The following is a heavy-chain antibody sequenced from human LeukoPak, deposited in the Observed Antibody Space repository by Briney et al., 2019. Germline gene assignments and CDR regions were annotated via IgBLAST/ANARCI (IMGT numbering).Heavy chain of an antibody. CDR1: GFTFSSYA. CDR3: AKAPAPGYSSSNYFDY. CDR2: ISGSGGYT. D-gene: IGHD6-6*01. Sequence: GGSLRLSCAASGFTFSSYAMSWVRQAPGTGLEWVSGISGSGGYTYYADSVKGRFSISRDNSKNTLYLQMNSLRAEYTAVYYCAKAPAPGYSSSNYFDYWGQGTLVTVSS. V-gene: IGHV3-23*01. J-gene: IGHJ4*02.